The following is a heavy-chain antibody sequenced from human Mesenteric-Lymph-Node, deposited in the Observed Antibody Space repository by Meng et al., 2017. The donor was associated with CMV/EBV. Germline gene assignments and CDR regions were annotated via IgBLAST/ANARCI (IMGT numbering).Heavy chain of an antibody. CDR2: INPNSGGT. Sequence: ASVKVSCKASGYTFTGYYMHWVRQAPGQGLEWMGWINPNSGGTNYAQKFQGRVTMTRDTSISTAYMELSRLRSDDTALYYCATAGGLFGTSSFLFFWGQGTLVTVSS. V-gene: IGHV1-2*02. D-gene: IGHD4-23*01. CDR1: GYTFTGYY. CDR3: ATAGGLFGTSSFLFF. J-gene: IGHJ4*02.